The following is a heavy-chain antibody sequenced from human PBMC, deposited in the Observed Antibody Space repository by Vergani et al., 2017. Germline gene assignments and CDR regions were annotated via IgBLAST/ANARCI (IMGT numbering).Heavy chain of an antibody. CDR2: IYYSEST. D-gene: IGHD3-10*01. CDR3: SREKAPTIYYYYYMDV. CDR1: GGPISSGDYY. V-gene: IGHV4-30-4*01. J-gene: IGHJ6*03. Sequence: QVQLQESGPGLVKPSQILSLTCTVSGGPISSGDYYWSWLRPPPGKGLVWFGYIYYSESTYYNPSLKSRVTISVDTSKNKFSLKLSSVTAADTAVYYCSREKAPTIYYYYYMDVWGKGTTVTVS.